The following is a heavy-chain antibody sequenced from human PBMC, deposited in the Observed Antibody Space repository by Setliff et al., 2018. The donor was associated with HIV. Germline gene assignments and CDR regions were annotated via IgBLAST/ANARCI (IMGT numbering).Heavy chain of an antibody. CDR1: GGTFRNFA. CDR2: TIPLLYLT. Sequence: ASVKVSCKASGGTFRNFAISWVRQAPGQGLEWMGGTIPLLYLTDYAQKFQGRLTLTTDESTSTAYMELSSLKSEDTAVYYCARGFEVESSGWFDPWGQGTLVTVSS. D-gene: IGHD3-9*01. CDR3: ARGFEVESSGWFDP. J-gene: IGHJ5*02. V-gene: IGHV1-69*10.